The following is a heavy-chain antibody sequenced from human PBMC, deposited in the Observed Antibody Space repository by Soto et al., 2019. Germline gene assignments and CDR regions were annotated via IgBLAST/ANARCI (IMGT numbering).Heavy chain of an antibody. CDR1: GGTFSSYA. CDR3: ARELFYSSSWYGRFDP. D-gene: IGHD6-13*01. CDR2: IIPIFGTA. J-gene: IGHJ5*02. Sequence: QVQLVQSGAEVKKPGSSVKVSCKASGGTFSSYAISWVRQAPGQGLEWMGGIIPIFGTANYAQKFQGRVTITADKSTSTAYMELSSLRSEGTAVYYCARELFYSSSWYGRFDPWGQGTLVTVSS. V-gene: IGHV1-69*06.